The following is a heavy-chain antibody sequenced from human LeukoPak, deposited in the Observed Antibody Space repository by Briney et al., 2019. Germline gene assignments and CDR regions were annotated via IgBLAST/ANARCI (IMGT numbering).Heavy chain of an antibody. CDR3: ARATVDAFDI. CDR2: IYYSGST. CDR1: GGSISSYY. V-gene: IGHV4-59*01. Sequence: SETLSLTCTVSGGSISSYYWSWIRQPPGKGLEWIGYIYYSGSTNYNPSLKSRVTISVDTSKNQFSLKLSSVTAADTAVYYCARATVDAFDIWGQGTMVTVSS. D-gene: IGHD1-14*01. J-gene: IGHJ3*02.